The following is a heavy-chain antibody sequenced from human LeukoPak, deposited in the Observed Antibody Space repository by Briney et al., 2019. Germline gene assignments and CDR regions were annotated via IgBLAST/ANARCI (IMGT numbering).Heavy chain of an antibody. J-gene: IGHJ4*02. V-gene: IGHV4-39*01. Sequence: SETLSPTCTVSGGSISSSSYYWGWIRQPPGKGLEWIGSIYYSGSTYYNPSLKSRVTISVDTSKNQFSLKLSSVTAADTAVYYCARHYFDNSAYYPPAYWGQGTLVTVSS. CDR1: GGSISSSSYY. CDR3: ARHYFDNSAYYPPAY. D-gene: IGHD3-22*01. CDR2: IYYSGST.